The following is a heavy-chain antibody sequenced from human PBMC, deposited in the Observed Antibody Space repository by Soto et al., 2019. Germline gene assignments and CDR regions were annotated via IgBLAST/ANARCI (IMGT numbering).Heavy chain of an antibody. CDR1: GGYISSGDYY. CDR3: ARDNGVGP. V-gene: IGHV4-30-4*01. J-gene: IGHJ5*02. Sequence: HVQLQESGPGLVKPSQTLSLTCTVSGGYISSGDYYWSWIRQPPGKGLEWIGYIYDSGSNYYNSSLKSRVNITLDTSKNLFSLKLTSVTAADTAVYYCARDNGVGPWGQGTLVTVSS. D-gene: IGHD2-8*01. CDR2: IYDSGSN.